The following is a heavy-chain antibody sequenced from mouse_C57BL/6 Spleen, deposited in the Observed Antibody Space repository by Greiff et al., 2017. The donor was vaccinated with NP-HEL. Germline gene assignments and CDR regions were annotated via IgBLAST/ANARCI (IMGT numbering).Heavy chain of an antibody. J-gene: IGHJ3*01. D-gene: IGHD2-4*01. Sequence: VQLKESGGGLVKPGGSLKLSCAASGFTFSSYAMSWVRQTPEKRLEWVATISDGGSYTYYPDNVKGRFTISRDNAKNNLYLQMSHLKSEDTAMYYCAREGRGYDYGLWFAYWGQGTLVTVSA. V-gene: IGHV5-4*01. CDR3: AREGRGYDYGLWFAY. CDR1: GFTFSSYA. CDR2: ISDGGSYT.